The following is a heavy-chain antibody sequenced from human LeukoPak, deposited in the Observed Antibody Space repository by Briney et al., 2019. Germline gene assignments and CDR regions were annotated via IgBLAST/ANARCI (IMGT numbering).Heavy chain of an antibody. CDR2: ISSSSSYI. CDR3: AREAGVFDY. CDR1: GFTFSSYS. J-gene: IGHJ4*02. D-gene: IGHD6-19*01. V-gene: IGHV3-21*01. Sequence: PGVSLRLSCAASGFTFSSYSMNWVRQAPGKGLEWVSSISSSSSYIYYADSVKGRFAISRDNAKNSLYLQMNSLRAEDTAVYYCAREAGVFDYWGQGTLVTVSS.